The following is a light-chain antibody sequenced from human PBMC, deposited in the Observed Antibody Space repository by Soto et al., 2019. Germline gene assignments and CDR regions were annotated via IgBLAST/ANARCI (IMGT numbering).Light chain of an antibody. Sequence: EIVLTQSPGTLSLSPGERATLSCRASQGVSSSYLAWYQQKPGQAPRLLISGASSRATGIPERFSGSGSGTDFTLTISRLEPEDFAVYYCQQHDRSPLTFGGGTKVDIK. V-gene: IGKV3-20*01. CDR3: QQHDRSPLT. J-gene: IGKJ4*01. CDR1: QGVSSSY. CDR2: GAS.